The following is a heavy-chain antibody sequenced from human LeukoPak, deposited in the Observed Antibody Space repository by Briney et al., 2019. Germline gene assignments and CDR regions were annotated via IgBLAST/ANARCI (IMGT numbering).Heavy chain of an antibody. CDR1: GYIFTSHY. CDR3: ARGGLLWGYLDYFDY. Sequence: GASVKVSCKAPGYIFTSHYMHWVRQAPGQGLEWMGIINPSGGSTSYAQHFQGRVTMTRDMSTSTVYMELSSLRSEDTAVYYCARGGLLWGYLDYFDYWGQGTLVTVSS. V-gene: IGHV1-46*01. D-gene: IGHD5-18*01. CDR2: INPSGGST. J-gene: IGHJ4*02.